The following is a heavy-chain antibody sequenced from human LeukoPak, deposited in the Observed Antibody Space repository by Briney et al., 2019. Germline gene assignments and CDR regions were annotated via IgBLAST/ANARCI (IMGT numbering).Heavy chain of an antibody. D-gene: IGHD1-20*01. CDR2: IRYDGSNK. Sequence: GGSLTLSCAASGVSFSGYCRHWVRQAPGKGLEWVAFIRYDGSNKYYADSVKGRFTISRDNSKNTVHMQMNSLRGEDTAVYYCAKGDNNWNDVDYWGQGTPVTVSS. CDR3: AKGDNNWNDVDY. J-gene: IGHJ4*02. V-gene: IGHV3-30*02. CDR1: GVSFSGYC.